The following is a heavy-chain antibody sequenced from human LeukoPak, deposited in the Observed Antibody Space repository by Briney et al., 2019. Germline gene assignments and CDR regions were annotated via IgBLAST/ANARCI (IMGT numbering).Heavy chain of an antibody. CDR2: IYYSGST. CDR3: ARQSGAYNWFDP. CDR1: SGSISSSSYY. Sequence: PSETLSLTCTVSSGSISSSSYYWGWIRQPPGKGLEWIGSIYYSGSTYYNPSLKSRVTISIDMSKNQFSLKLSSVTAADTAVYSCARQSGAYNWFDPWGQGTLVTVSS. D-gene: IGHD3-10*01. J-gene: IGHJ5*02. V-gene: IGHV4-39*01.